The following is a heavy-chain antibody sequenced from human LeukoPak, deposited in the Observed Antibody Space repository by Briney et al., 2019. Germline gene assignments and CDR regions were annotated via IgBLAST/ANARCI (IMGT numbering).Heavy chain of an antibody. Sequence: GESLRLSCAASGFSVSNKYMSWVRQAPGKGLEWVSVIYTGGDTYYADSVRGRFTIFRDTSKNTANLRMNSLRAEDTALYYCAGGQMFTSGGFDDWGQGTLVTVSS. D-gene: IGHD6-19*01. CDR2: IYTGGDT. CDR3: AGGQMFTSGGFDD. CDR1: GFSVSNKY. J-gene: IGHJ4*02. V-gene: IGHV3-53*01.